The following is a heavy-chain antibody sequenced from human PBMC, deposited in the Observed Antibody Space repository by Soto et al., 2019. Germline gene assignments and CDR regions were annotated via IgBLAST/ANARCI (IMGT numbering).Heavy chain of an antibody. J-gene: IGHJ4*02. CDR2: FYAGGST. D-gene: IGHD6-13*01. V-gene: IGHV3-53*01. Sequence: GGSLRLSCADSGFTASINYMSWVRQAPGKGLEWVSLFYAGGSTYYADSVKGRFTITRNTNKNTLYLQMNSRGVDDTAVYYCARRYESSSRSVDYWGQGIPVTVSS. CDR1: GFTASINY. CDR3: ARRYESSSRSVDY.